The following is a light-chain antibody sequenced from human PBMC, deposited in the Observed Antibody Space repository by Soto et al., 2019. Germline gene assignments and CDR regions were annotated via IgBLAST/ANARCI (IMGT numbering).Light chain of an antibody. CDR2: GAS. CDR1: GTVNTN. V-gene: IGKV3-20*01. Sequence: EILMTQSPATLSVPPGGRATLSCRANGTVNTNLAWFQHRPGQAPKLXLYGASTRDTGIPGMFSGSGAGTAFTRIISRLEHEDVSVYYCQQYGSSELTFGGGTKVDIK. J-gene: IGKJ4*01. CDR3: QQYGSSELT.